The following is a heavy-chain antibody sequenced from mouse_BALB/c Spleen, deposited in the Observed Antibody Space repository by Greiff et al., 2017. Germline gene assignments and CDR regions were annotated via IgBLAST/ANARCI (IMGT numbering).Heavy chain of an antibody. CDR1: GYTFTSYW. Sequence: DLVKPGASVKLSCKASGYTFTSYWVNWIKQRPGQGLEWIGRIAPGSGSTYYNEMFKSKATLTVDTSSSTAYIQSSSLSSEDSAVYFWARGNGVFDYWGQGTSLTVSS. V-gene: IGHV1S41*01. J-gene: IGHJ2*02. D-gene: IGHD2-1*01. CDR2: IAPGSGST. CDR3: ARGNGVFDY.